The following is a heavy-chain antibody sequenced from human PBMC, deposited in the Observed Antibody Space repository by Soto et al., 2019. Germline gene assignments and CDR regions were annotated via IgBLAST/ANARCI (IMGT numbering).Heavy chain of an antibody. Sequence: QVHLVQSGAEVKKPGASVKVSCKGSGYAFTTYGITWVRQAPGQGLEWMGWISAHNGNTNYAQKLQGRVTETRDTSTSTAYMELRSLRSDDTAVYYCARGRCGDYWGQGALVTVSS. CDR3: ARGRCGDY. CDR1: GYAFTTYG. CDR2: ISAHNGNT. V-gene: IGHV1-18*01. J-gene: IGHJ4*02.